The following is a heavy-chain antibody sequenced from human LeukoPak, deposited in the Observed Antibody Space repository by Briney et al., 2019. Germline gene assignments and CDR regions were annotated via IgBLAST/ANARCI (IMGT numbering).Heavy chain of an antibody. D-gene: IGHD2-15*01. V-gene: IGHV4-39*01. J-gene: IGHJ4*02. CDR1: GGSISSSSYY. CDR2: IYYSRST. CDR3: ARRGRYCSGGSCYPFDY. Sequence: KPSQTLSLTCTVSGGSISSSSYYWGWIRQPPGKGLEWIGSIYYSRSTYYNSSLKSRVTISVATSKNQFSLKLSSVTAADTAVYYCARRGRYCSGGSCYPFDYWGQGTLVTVSS.